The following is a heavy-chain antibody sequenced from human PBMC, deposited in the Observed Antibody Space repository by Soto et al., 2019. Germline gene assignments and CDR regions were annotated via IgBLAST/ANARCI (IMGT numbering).Heavy chain of an antibody. Sequence: PGGSLRLSCAASGFTFSSYGMHWVRQAPGKGLEWVAVISYDGSNKYYADSVKGRFTISRDNSKNTLYLQMNSLRAEDTAVYYCAKASGYPGYSSGWYIGYWGQGTLVTVSS. V-gene: IGHV3-30*18. CDR1: GFTFSSYG. CDR2: ISYDGSNK. D-gene: IGHD6-19*01. CDR3: AKASGYPGYSSGWYIGY. J-gene: IGHJ4*02.